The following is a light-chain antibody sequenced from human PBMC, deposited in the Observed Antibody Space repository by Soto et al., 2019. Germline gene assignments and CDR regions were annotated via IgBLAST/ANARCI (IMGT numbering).Light chain of an antibody. CDR3: QQYGSWT. J-gene: IGKJ1*01. CDR2: GAS. V-gene: IGKV3-20*01. CDR1: QTVGSRY. Sequence: EIVLTQSPGTLSLSPGERATLSCRASQTVGSRYLAWYQQKPGQAPRLLIYGASNRAAGIPDRFSGSGSGTDFTLTISRLEPEDFAVYYCQQYGSWTFCQGTKV.